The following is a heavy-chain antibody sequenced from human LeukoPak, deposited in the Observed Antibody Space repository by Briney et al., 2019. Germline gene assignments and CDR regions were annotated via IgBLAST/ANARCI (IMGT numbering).Heavy chain of an antibody. CDR3: ARLGPLGYSYGSGGAFDI. CDR2: IYPGDSDT. Sequence: GESLQISCKGSGYSFTGYWIGWVRQMPGKGLEWMGIIYPGDSDTRYSPSFQGPVTFSVDKSISTAYLQWSSLKASDTAMYYCARLGPLGYSYGSGGAFDIWGQGTMVTVSS. V-gene: IGHV5-51*01. CDR1: GYSFTGYW. D-gene: IGHD5-18*01. J-gene: IGHJ3*02.